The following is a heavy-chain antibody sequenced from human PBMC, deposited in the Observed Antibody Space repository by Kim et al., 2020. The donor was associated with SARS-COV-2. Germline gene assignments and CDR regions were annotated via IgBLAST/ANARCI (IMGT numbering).Heavy chain of an antibody. D-gene: IGHD2-8*01. J-gene: IGHJ6*02. CDR2: INHSGST. V-gene: IGHV4-34*01. CDR3: ARELGYCTNGVCYPYYYYGMDV. CDR1: GGSFSGYY. Sequence: SETLSLTCAVYGGSFSGYYWSWIRQPPGKGLEWIGEINHSGSTNYNPSLKSRVTISVDTSKNQFSLKLSSVTAADTAVYYCARELGYCTNGVCYPYYYYGMDVWGQGTTVTVSS.